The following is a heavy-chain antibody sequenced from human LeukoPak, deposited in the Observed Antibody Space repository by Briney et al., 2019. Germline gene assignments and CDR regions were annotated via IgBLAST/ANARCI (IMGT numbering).Heavy chain of an antibody. J-gene: IGHJ5*02. D-gene: IGHD3-10*01. Sequence: PSETLSLTCTVSGGSISSYHWSWIRHSAGKGLEWIGLMYISGTTDYNPSLKSRVTMSVDTSKNQFSLKLTSVTAADTAVYYCAGDLVTFTGYYGSGTYVNCFDPWGQGTLVTVSS. CDR3: AGDLVTFTGYYGSGTYVNCFDP. CDR2: MYISGTT. V-gene: IGHV4-4*07. CDR1: GGSISSYH.